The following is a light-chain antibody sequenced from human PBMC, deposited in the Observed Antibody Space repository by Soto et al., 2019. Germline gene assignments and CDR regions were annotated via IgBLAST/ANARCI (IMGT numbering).Light chain of an antibody. Sequence: EIVLTQSPGTLSLSPGERATLSCRASQSVSSSYLAWYQQKPGQAPRLLIYGASSRSTVFPDRFSGSGCGTDFTFTISRLEPEDFSMYYCQHYVRLITFGGGTKVEIK. CDR3: QHYVRLIT. CDR2: GAS. J-gene: IGKJ4*01. CDR1: QSVSSSY. V-gene: IGKV3-20*01.